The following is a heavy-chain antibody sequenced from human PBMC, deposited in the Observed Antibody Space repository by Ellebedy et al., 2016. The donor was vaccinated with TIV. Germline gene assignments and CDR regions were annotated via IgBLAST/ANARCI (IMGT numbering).Heavy chain of an antibody. D-gene: IGHD1-7*01. CDR2: MYYSGTI. CDR3: ARQGNFNEFDY. CDR1: GGSISSGYY. Sequence: MPSKTLSLTCTVSGGSISSGYYWGWIRQPPGKGLEWIGSMYYSGTIYYNPSLKSRVIISVDTSENQLSLKLRSLTAADTAVYYCARQGNFNEFDYWGQGTLVTVSS. V-gene: IGHV4-39*01. J-gene: IGHJ4*02.